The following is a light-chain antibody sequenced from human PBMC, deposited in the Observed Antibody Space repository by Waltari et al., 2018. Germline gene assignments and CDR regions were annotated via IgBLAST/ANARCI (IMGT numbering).Light chain of an antibody. CDR1: QSVSSN. Sequence: CRASQSVSSNLAWYQHKIGQAPRLLIYGASTRATGIPARFSGSGSGTEFTLTISSLQSEDFAVYYCQQYNNWPPWTFGQGTKVEIK. CDR2: GAS. V-gene: IGKV3-15*01. CDR3: QQYNNWPPWT. J-gene: IGKJ1*01.